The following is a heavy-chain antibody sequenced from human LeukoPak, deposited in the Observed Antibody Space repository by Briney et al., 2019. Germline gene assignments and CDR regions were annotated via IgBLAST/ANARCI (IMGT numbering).Heavy chain of an antibody. V-gene: IGHV4-39*07. CDR2: IYYTGST. Sequence: SETLSLTCTVSGGPISSRTYYWGWIRQPPGKGLEWIGSIYYTGSTFYNPSLKSRVTISVDTSKNQFSMKLSSVTAADAAVYFCAREWTTWGAFDIWGQGTMVTVSS. J-gene: IGHJ3*02. CDR1: GGPISSRTYY. CDR3: AREWTTWGAFDI. D-gene: IGHD2/OR15-2a*01.